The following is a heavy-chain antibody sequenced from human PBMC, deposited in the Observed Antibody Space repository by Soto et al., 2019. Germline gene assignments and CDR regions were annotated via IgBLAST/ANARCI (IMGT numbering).Heavy chain of an antibody. J-gene: IGHJ4*02. V-gene: IGHV3-30-3*01. Sequence: QVQLVESGGGVVQPGRSLRLSCAVSGFTFTNYAMHWVRQAPGKGLEWVAGISDDGSNKKYADSVKGRFTISRDNSKNTMYMQMNSLRAEDTALYYCARDHFASSWSYFDYWGQGTLVTVSS. CDR3: ARDHFASSWSYFDY. CDR2: ISDDGSNK. D-gene: IGHD6-13*01. CDR1: GFTFTNYA.